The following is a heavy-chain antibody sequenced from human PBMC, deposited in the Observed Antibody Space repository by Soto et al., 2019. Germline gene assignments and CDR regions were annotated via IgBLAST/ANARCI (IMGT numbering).Heavy chain of an antibody. CDR1: GFTFSSYA. D-gene: IGHD1-26*01. V-gene: IGHV3-23*01. CDR3: ARDKKWAFDY. Sequence: GSLRLSCAASGFTFSSYAMSWVRQAPGKGLEWVSAISGSGGSTYYADSVKGRFTISRDNAKNSVYLQMNSLRDEDTAVYYCARDKKWAFDYWGQGALVTVSS. CDR2: ISGSGGST. J-gene: IGHJ4*02.